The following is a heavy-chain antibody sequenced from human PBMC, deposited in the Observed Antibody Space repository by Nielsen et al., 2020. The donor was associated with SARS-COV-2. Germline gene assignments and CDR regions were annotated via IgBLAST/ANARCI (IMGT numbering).Heavy chain of an antibody. Sequence: GESLKISCKGSGYTFTSYWIGWVRQMPGKGLEWMGIIYPGDSDTRYSPSFQGQVTISADKSISTAYLQWSSLKASDTAMYYCARQPWDYDSSGYYDYWGQGTLVTVSS. D-gene: IGHD3-22*01. CDR3: ARQPWDYDSSGYYDY. CDR2: IYPGDSDT. V-gene: IGHV5-51*01. J-gene: IGHJ4*02. CDR1: GYTFTSYW.